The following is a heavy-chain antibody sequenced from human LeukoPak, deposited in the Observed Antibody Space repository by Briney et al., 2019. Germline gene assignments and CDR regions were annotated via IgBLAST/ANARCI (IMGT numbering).Heavy chain of an antibody. V-gene: IGHV3-48*02. CDR3: ARGRYFGSGTSYLDFDY. J-gene: IGHJ4*02. D-gene: IGHD3-10*01. CDR2: ISSGSSTI. Sequence: GGSPRLSCAAPGFTFSSHSMNWVRQAPGKGLEWVSYISSGSSTIYYPDSVQGRFTISRDNAKNSLYLQMNSLRDEDTAVYYCARGRYFGSGTSYLDFDYWGQRTLLTVSS. CDR1: GFTFSSHS.